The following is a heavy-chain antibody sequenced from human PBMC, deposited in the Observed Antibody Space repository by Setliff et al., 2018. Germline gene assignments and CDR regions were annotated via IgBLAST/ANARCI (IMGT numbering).Heavy chain of an antibody. Sequence: PGGSLRLSCAVSGLTFSSYWLTWVRQAPGKGLEWVANINEDGSGRYYVDSVKGRFTISRDNAKNSLDLQMNDLRAEDTALYYCARDVGEYWGQGTLVTVAS. V-gene: IGHV3-7*01. CDR1: GLTFSSYW. D-gene: IGHD3-16*01. J-gene: IGHJ4*02. CDR3: ARDVGEY. CDR2: INEDGSGR.